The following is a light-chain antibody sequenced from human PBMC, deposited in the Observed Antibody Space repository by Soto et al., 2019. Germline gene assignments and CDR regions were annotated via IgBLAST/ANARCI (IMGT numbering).Light chain of an antibody. CDR2: FAS. V-gene: IGKV2-28*01. J-gene: IGKJ2*01. CDR1: HSLLHSNGYNS. CDR3: MQAIQPPRT. Sequence: DIVMTQSPLSLPVTPGEPASISCRSSHSLLHSNGYNSLDWYLQKPGQSPQLLIHFASNRASGVPDRFRGSGSGTDFTLKISRVEAEDVGVYYCMQAIQPPRTFGQGTKLEIK.